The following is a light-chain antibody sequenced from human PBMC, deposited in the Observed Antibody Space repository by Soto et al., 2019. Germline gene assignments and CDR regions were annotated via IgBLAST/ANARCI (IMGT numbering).Light chain of an antibody. CDR1: QSVSSTN. Sequence: EIVLTQSPGTLSLSPGESATLSCRASQSVSSTNFAWYQQKPGQSPRLVMFGASIRATGIPDRFSGSGSETDFTLNISRLEPEDFAVYYCQQYGSCPVSFGQGTKLAIK. CDR2: GAS. CDR3: QQYGSCPVS. J-gene: IGKJ2*03. V-gene: IGKV3-20*01.